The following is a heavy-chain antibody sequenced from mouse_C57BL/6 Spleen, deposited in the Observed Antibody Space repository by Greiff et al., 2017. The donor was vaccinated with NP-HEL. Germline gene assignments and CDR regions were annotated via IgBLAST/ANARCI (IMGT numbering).Heavy chain of an antibody. D-gene: IGHD1-1*01. CDR1: GFNIKDYY. CDR3: ARCGYGSSYVGMDD. Sequence: EVQLQQSGAELVKPGASVKLSCTASGFNIKDYYMHWVKQRTEQGLEWIGRIDPEDGETKYAPKFPGKATIPADTSSNTAYLQLSSLTSEDTAVYYCARCGYGSSYVGMDDWGQGTSVTVSS. J-gene: IGHJ4*01. CDR2: IDPEDGET. V-gene: IGHV14-2*01.